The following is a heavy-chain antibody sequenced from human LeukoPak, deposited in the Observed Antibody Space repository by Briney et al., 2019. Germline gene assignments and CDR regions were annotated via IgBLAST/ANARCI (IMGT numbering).Heavy chain of an antibody. J-gene: IGHJ4*02. D-gene: IGHD2-2*01. V-gene: IGHV3-48*03. CDR3: ARGGRKYCSSTSSPCGEGYIDY. CDR2: ISSSGSTI. CDR1: GFTFSSYE. Sequence: GGSLRLSCAASGFTFSSYEMNWVRQAPGKGLEWVSYISSSGSTIYYADSVKGRFTISRDNAKNSLYLQMNSLRAEDTAVYYCARGGRKYCSSTSSPCGEGYIDYRGQGTLVTVSS.